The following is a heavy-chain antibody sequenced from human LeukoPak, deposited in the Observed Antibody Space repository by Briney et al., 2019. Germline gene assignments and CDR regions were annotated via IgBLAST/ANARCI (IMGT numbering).Heavy chain of an antibody. CDR1: GFTFSSYA. CDR2: ISSNGGST. J-gene: IGHJ4*02. V-gene: IGHV3-64*01. Sequence: PGGSLRLSCAASGFTFSSYAMHWVRQAPGKGLEYVSAISSNGGSTYYANSVKGRFTISRDNSKNTLYLQMDSVRAEDMAVYYCARTMVRRVIPDYWRQQTLVTVSS. CDR3: ARTMVRRVIPDY. D-gene: IGHD3-10*01.